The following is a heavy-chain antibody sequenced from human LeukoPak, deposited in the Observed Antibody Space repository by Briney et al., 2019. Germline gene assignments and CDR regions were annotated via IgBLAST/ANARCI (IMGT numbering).Heavy chain of an antibody. CDR2: INQDGSET. D-gene: IGHD1-26*01. Sequence: GGSLSLSCAASGFPFTNYWMIWVRQAPGKRPEWVGNINQDGSETNYVDSVKGRFSMSRDNAKTSLYLQMNSLRAEDTAVYYCATDRKVGAGVPRFDYWGQGALVTVPS. CDR3: ATDRKVGAGVPRFDY. V-gene: IGHV3-7*01. CDR1: GFPFTNYW. J-gene: IGHJ4*02.